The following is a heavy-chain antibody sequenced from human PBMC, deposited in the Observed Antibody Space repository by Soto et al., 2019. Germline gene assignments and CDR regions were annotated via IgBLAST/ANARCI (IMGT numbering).Heavy chain of an antibody. CDR3: ARDRPPYYYDSSGKPSFQH. Sequence: EVQLVESGGGLVQPGGYLRLSCAASGFTFSSYEMNWVRQAPGKGLEWVSYISSSGSTIYYEDSVKGRFPISRDNAKNSLYLQMKRLRAEDTAVYYCARDRPPYYYDSSGKPSFQHWGQGTLVTVSS. V-gene: IGHV3-48*03. D-gene: IGHD3-22*01. J-gene: IGHJ1*01. CDR2: ISSSGSTI. CDR1: GFTFSSYE.